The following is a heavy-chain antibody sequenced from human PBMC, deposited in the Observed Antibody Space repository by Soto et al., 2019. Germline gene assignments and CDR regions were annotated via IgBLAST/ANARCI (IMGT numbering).Heavy chain of an antibody. CDR1: GGSFSGYY. J-gene: IGHJ5*02. CDR2: INHSGST. D-gene: IGHD2-2*01. V-gene: IGHV4-34*01. CDR3: AMYYCSSTSCYAGGPTPETPNIYNWFDP. Sequence: QVQLQQWGAGLLKPSETLSLTCAVYGGSFSGYYWSWIRQPPGKGLEWIGEINHSGSTNYNPSLKSRVTISVDTSKNQFSLKLSSVTAADTAVYYCAMYYCSSTSCYAGGPTPETPNIYNWFDPWGQGTLVTVSS.